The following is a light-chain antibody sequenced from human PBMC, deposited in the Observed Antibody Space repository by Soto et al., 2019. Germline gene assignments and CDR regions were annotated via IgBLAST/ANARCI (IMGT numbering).Light chain of an antibody. CDR2: NND. Sequence: QAVVTQPPSASGTPGQSVTISCSGSSSNIGSNTVNWYQQLSGAAPKLLIHNNDQRPSGVPDRFSGSKSDTSASLAISGLQSADEADYYCAAWDDSLTAVLFGGGTKLTV. CDR3: AAWDDSLTAVL. V-gene: IGLV1-44*01. CDR1: SSNIGSNT. J-gene: IGLJ3*02.